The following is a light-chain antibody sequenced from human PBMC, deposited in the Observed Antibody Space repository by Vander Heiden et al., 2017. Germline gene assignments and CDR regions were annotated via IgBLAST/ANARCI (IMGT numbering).Light chain of an antibody. V-gene: IGKV1-39*01. Sequence: DTQMTQYPSSLSASVGDRVTIACRASQSIINYLNWYQQKPGKAPKLLIYAASSLQSGVPSRFSGSGSGTDFTLSIGSLQPEDFATYYCQQSYSSPRTFGQGTKVEIK. J-gene: IGKJ1*01. CDR3: QQSYSSPRT. CDR1: QSIINY. CDR2: AAS.